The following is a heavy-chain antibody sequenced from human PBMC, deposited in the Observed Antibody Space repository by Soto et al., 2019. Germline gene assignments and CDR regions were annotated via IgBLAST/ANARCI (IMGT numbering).Heavy chain of an antibody. CDR3: ARGGWYSSSVNELIAFDI. J-gene: IGHJ3*02. D-gene: IGHD6-13*01. CDR2: ISDDGSNK. V-gene: IGHV3-30-3*01. Sequence: QVQLVESGGGVVQPGRSLRLSCAASGFTFSSYAMHWVRQSPGKGLEWVAVISDDGSNKYYADSVKGRFTISRDNSKNTLYLQMNSLRAEDTAVYYCARGGWYSSSVNELIAFDIWGQGTMVTVSS. CDR1: GFTFSSYA.